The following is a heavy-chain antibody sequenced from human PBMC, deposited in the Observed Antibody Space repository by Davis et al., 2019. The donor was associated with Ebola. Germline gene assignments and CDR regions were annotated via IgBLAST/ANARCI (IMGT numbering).Heavy chain of an antibody. J-gene: IGHJ2*01. CDR3: ARRVGAPRWYFDL. Sequence: GEFLKISCQGSGYNFNYYWIGWVRQVPGKGLEWMGIIYPGDSDTRYSPSFQGQVTISADKSISTAYLQWSSLKASDTAMYYCARRVGAPRWYFDLWGRGTLVTVSS. CDR2: IYPGDSDT. V-gene: IGHV5-51*01. D-gene: IGHD1-26*01. CDR1: GYNFNYYW.